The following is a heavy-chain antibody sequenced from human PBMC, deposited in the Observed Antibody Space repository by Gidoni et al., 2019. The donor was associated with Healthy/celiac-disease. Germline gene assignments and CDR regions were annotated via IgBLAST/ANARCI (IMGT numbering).Heavy chain of an antibody. Sequence: QVQLVQSGAEVKKPGSSVKVSCKASGGTFSSYAISWVRQAPGQGLEWMGGIIPICGTANYAQKFQGRVTITADKSTSTAYMELSSLRSEDTAVYYCARTRVPYYYGSGSSPYYGMDVWGQGTTVTVSS. CDR2: IIPICGTA. V-gene: IGHV1-69*06. CDR1: GGTFSSYA. J-gene: IGHJ6*02. D-gene: IGHD3-10*01. CDR3: ARTRVPYYYGSGSSPYYGMDV.